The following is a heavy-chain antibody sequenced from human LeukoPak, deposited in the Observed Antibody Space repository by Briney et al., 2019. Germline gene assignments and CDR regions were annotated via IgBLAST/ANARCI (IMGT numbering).Heavy chain of an antibody. D-gene: IGHD3-10*01. CDR3: ARHSGAYYYGSGSKNWYFDL. Sequence: GGALKISCKGSGYHFTSYWIGWVRPVPGKGLEWVGIIYPGDSDTRYSPSFQGQVTISADKSISTAYLQWSSLKASDTAMYYCARHSGAYYYGSGSKNWYFDLWGRGTLVTVSS. J-gene: IGHJ2*01. CDR2: IYPGDSDT. V-gene: IGHV5-51*01. CDR1: GYHFTSYW.